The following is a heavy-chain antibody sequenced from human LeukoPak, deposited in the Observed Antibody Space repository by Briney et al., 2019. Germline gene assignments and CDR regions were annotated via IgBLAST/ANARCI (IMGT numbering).Heavy chain of an antibody. J-gene: IGHJ4*02. CDR1: GFTFSSYA. D-gene: IGHD3-22*01. CDR3: AKDLGYYDSSGYYWDYFDY. V-gene: IGHV3-23*01. Sequence: GSLRLSCAASGFTFSSYAMSWVRQAPGKGLEWVSAISGSGGSTYYADSVKGRFTISRDNSKNTLYLQMNSLRAEDTAVYYCAKDLGYYDSSGYYWDYFDYWGQGTLVTVSS. CDR2: ISGSGGST.